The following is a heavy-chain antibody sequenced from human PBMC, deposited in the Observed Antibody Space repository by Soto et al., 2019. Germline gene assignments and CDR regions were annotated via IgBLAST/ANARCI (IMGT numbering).Heavy chain of an antibody. D-gene: IGHD6-6*01. J-gene: IGHJ4*02. CDR1: GFTFSSYG. CDR2: ISYDGSNK. V-gene: IGHV3-30*18. Sequence: ESGGGVVQPGRSLRLSCAASGFTFSSYGMHWVRQAPGKGLEWVAVISYDGSNKYCADSVKGRFTISRDNSKNTLYLQMNSLRAEDTAVYYCAKLEYSSSSGDYWGQGTLVTVSS. CDR3: AKLEYSSSSGDY.